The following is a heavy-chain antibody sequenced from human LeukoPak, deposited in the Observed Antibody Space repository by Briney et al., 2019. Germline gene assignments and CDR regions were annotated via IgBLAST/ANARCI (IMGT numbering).Heavy chain of an antibody. V-gene: IGHV3-48*03. CDR3: AGDSYGLAY. CDR1: GFTFSGYE. D-gene: IGHD3-10*01. CDR2: ISGSGSTI. Sequence: PGGSLRLSCAASGFTFSGYEMNWVRQAPGKGLEWVSFISGSGSTIYYADSVKGRFTISRDNAKNSLFLQMNSLRAEDTALYYCAGDSYGLAYWGQGTLVTVSS. J-gene: IGHJ4*02.